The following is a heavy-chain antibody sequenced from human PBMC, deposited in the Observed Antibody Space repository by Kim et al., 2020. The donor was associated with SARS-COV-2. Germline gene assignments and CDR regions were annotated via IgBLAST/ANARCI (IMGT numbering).Heavy chain of an antibody. V-gene: IGHV1-2*02. J-gene: IGHJ4*02. CDR3: ARLERGFDY. Sequence: TNYAQKFQGRVNMTRDTSINTACMELGRLGSDDTAVYYCARLERGFDYWGQGTLVTVSS. CDR2: T.